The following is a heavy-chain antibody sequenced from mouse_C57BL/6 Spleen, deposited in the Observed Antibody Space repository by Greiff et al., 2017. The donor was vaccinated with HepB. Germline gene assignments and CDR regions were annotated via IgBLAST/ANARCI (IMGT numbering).Heavy chain of an antibody. D-gene: IGHD1-1*01. Sequence: VTLKESGPELVKPGDSVKISCKASGYSFTGYFMNWVMQSHGKSLEWIGRINPYNGDTFYNQKFKGKATLTVDKSSSTAHMELRSLTSEDSAVYYCARGDYYGSSPYYAMDYWGQGTSVTVSS. CDR1: GYSFTGYF. V-gene: IGHV1-20*01. CDR3: ARGDYYGSSPYYAMDY. J-gene: IGHJ4*01. CDR2: INPYNGDT.